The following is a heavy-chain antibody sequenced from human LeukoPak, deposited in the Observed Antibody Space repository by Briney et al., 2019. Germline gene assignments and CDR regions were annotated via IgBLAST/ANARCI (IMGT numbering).Heavy chain of an antibody. Sequence: GGSLRLSCAASGFTFSSYSMNWVRQAPGKGLEWVSSISSSSSYIYYADSVKGRFTISRDNAKNSLYLQMNSLRAEDTAVYYCARHYDSSGCNFCYWGQGTLVTVSS. CDR1: GFTFSSYS. J-gene: IGHJ4*02. CDR3: ARHYDSSGCNFCY. CDR2: ISSSSSYI. V-gene: IGHV3-21*01. D-gene: IGHD3-22*01.